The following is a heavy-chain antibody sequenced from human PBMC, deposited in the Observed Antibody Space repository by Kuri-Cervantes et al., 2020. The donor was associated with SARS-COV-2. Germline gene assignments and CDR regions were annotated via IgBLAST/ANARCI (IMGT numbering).Heavy chain of an antibody. J-gene: IGHJ2*01. CDR2: ISYDGSNK. CDR3: ARGLGSGSGWNLDL. Sequence: GESLKISCAASGFTFSSYGMHWVRQAPGKGLEWVAVISYDGSNKYYADSVKGRFTISRENAKNSLYLQMNSLRAGDTAVYYCARGLGSGSGWNLDLWGRGTLVTVSS. D-gene: IGHD6-19*01. V-gene: IGHV3-30*03. CDR1: GFTFSSYG.